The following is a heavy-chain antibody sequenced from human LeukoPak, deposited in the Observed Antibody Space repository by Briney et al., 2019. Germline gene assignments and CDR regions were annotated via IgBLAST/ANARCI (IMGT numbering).Heavy chain of an antibody. D-gene: IGHD1-26*01. Sequence: GGSLRFSCVASGFTISTNYMSWVRQAPGKGLKWVSVIYASGSTYYADSMKGRFTISRDNSKNSLYLQMNSLRAEDTAFYYCAREVGSWGQGTLVTVSS. CDR2: IYASGST. V-gene: IGHV3-66*01. CDR1: GFTISTNY. CDR3: AREVGS. J-gene: IGHJ5*02.